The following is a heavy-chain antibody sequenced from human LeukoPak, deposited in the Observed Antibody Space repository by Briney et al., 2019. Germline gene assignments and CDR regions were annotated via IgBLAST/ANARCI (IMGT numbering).Heavy chain of an antibody. D-gene: IGHD2-15*01. CDR2: IGSNSSYI. V-gene: IGHV3-21*01. CDR1: GFTLSGYS. J-gene: IGHJ6*03. Sequence: GGSLRLSCAASGFTLSGYSMNWVRQAPGKGLEWVSSIGSNSSYIYYADSVKGRFTISRDNAKKSMYLQMNSLRAEDTAVYYCARDGRLLNYNMDVWGKGTTVTVSS. CDR3: ARDGRLLNYNMDV.